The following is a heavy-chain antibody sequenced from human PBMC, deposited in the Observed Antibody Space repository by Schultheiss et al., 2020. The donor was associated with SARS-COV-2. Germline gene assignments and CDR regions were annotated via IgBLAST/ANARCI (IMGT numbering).Heavy chain of an antibody. Sequence: GGSLRLSCAASGFTFSSYGMHWVRQAPGKGLEWVAVISYDGSNKYYADSVKGRFTISRDNSKNTLYVQMNSLRAEDTAVYYCVKGADYWGQGTLVTVSS. CDR3: VKGADY. V-gene: IGHV3-30*18. D-gene: IGHD3-16*01. J-gene: IGHJ4*02. CDR2: ISYDGSNK. CDR1: GFTFSSYG.